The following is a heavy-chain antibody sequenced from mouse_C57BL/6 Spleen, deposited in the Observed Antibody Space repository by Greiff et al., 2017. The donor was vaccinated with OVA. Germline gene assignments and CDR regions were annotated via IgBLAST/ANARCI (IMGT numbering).Heavy chain of an antibody. J-gene: IGHJ1*03. D-gene: IGHD1-1*01. CDR1: GFSLTSYG. CDR3: ARNPHYYGSSYPYWYFDV. Sequence: QVQLKESGPGLVQPSQSLSITCTVSGFSLTSYGVHWVRQSPGKGLEWLGVIWSGGRTDYNAAFISRLSISKDNSKGEVFFKMNRLQADDTAIYYCARNPHYYGSSYPYWYFDVWGTGTTVTVSS. CDR2: IWSGGRT. V-gene: IGHV2-2*01.